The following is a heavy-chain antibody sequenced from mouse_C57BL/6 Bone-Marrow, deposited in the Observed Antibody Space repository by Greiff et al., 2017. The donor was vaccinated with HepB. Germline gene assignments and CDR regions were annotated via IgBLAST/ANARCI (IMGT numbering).Heavy chain of an antibody. Sequence: QVQLKESGAELVKPGASVKISCKASGYAFSSYWLNWVRQRPGKGLEWIGQIYPGDGDTNYNGKFKGKATLTADKSSSTAYMQLSSLTSEDSAVYFCARSGWLLRGFDYWGQGTTLTVSS. V-gene: IGHV1-80*01. CDR3: ARSGWLLRGFDY. D-gene: IGHD2-3*01. J-gene: IGHJ2*01. CDR2: IYPGDGDT. CDR1: GYAFSSYW.